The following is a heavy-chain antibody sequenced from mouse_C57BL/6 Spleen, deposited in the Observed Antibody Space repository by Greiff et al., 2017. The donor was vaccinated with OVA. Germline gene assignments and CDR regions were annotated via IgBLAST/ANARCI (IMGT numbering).Heavy chain of an antibody. CDR2: ILPGSGST. J-gene: IGHJ4*01. Sequence: VKLQQSGAELMKPGASVKLSCKATGYTFTGYWIEWVKQRPGHGLEWIGEILPGSGSTNYNEKFKGKATFTADTSSNTAYMQLSSLTTEDSAIYYCARGGDDGYYVRYAMDYWGQGTSVTVSS. V-gene: IGHV1-9*01. CDR1: GYTFTGYW. CDR3: ARGGDDGYYVRYAMDY. D-gene: IGHD2-3*01.